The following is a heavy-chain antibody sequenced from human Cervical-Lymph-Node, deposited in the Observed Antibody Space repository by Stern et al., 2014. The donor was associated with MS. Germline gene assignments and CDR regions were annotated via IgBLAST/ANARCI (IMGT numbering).Heavy chain of an antibody. D-gene: IGHD6-19*01. CDR1: GYTFTTYY. CDR3: AREVAGHSLGVMDV. CDR2: INPSGGST. J-gene: IGHJ6*02. V-gene: IGHV1-46*01. Sequence: QLVQSGAEVKKPGASVKVSCKASGYTFTTYYMHWVRQAPGQGLEWMGIINPSGGSTTYAQKFQGRVTMTRDTSTGPVYMELSSLRSEDTAVYYCAREVAGHSLGVMDVWGQGTTVTVSS.